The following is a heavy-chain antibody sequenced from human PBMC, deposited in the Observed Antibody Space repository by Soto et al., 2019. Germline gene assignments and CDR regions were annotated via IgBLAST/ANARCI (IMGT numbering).Heavy chain of an antibody. CDR3: AADGRLVIYWGRYYYYGMDV. D-gene: IGHD7-27*01. CDR2: IVVGSGNT. CDR1: GFTFTSSA. V-gene: IGHV1-58*01. Sequence: QMQLVQSGPEVKKPGTSVKVSCKASGFTFTSSAVQWVRQARGQRLEWIGWIVVGSGNTNYAQKFQERVIITRDMSTSTAYMELSSLRSEDTAVYYCAADGRLVIYWGRYYYYGMDVWGQGTKVTVSS. J-gene: IGHJ6*02.